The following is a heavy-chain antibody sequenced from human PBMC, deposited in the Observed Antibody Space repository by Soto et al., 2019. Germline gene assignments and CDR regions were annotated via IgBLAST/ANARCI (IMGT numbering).Heavy chain of an antibody. Sequence: SATLSLAGAVYCGSFSCYYWSWIRQPPGKGLEWIGEINHSGSTNYNPSLKSRVTISVDTSKNQFFLKVNSVTAADTAVYFCARDSSGRHDYWGQGTPVTVSS. V-gene: IGHV4-34*01. CDR2: INHSGST. CDR3: ARDSSGRHDY. D-gene: IGHD3-22*01. J-gene: IGHJ4*02. CDR1: CGSFSCYY.